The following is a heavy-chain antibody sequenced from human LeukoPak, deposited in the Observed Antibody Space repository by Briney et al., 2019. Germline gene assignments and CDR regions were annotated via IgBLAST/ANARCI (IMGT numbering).Heavy chain of an antibody. CDR2: IYSTGST. V-gene: IGHV4-59*08. D-gene: IGHD1-1*01. CDR1: GGSISRYY. CDR3: ARYNSLNGMDV. Sequence: SETLSLTCTVSGGSISRYYWSWIRQPPGKGLEYIGYIYSTGSTNYNPSLKSRLTMSVDTSKNQFSLKLSSVTAADTAIYYCARYNSLNGMDVWGQGTTVTVSS. J-gene: IGHJ6*02.